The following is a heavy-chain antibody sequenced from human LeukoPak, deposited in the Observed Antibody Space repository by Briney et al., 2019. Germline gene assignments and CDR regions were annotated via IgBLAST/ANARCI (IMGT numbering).Heavy chain of an antibody. Sequence: PGGSLRLSCAASGFTLSRYDMHWVRQAPGKGLEWVAIISYDGSDKYYADSVKGRFTISRDNSKNTLYVQMNSLGPEDTALYYCARDRGYCSGGSCYSAFDYWGQGTLVTVSS. J-gene: IGHJ4*02. D-gene: IGHD2-15*01. CDR3: ARDRGYCSGGSCYSAFDY. CDR1: GFTLSRYD. CDR2: ISYDGSDK. V-gene: IGHV3-30*04.